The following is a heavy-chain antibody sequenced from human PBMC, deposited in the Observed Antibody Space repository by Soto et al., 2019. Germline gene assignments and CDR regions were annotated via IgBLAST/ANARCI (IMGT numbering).Heavy chain of an antibody. V-gene: IGHV3-23*01. Sequence: EVQLLASGGGLVQPGGSLRLSCAASGFTFSNYALSWVRQAPGQGLEWVSGIGNSGDTTYYADSVKGRFTISRDSSKNTLSLQMNSLRAEDTAIYYCAKPAYVNDFDSWGQGAMVAGSS. CDR3: AKPAYVNDFDS. CDR1: GFTFSNYA. D-gene: IGHD3-16*01. J-gene: IGHJ3*02. CDR2: IGNSGDTT.